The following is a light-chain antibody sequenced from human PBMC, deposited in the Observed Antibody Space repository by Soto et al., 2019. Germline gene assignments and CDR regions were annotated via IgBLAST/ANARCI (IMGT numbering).Light chain of an antibody. CDR3: CSYAGGDMHVV. CDR2: DVT. J-gene: IGLJ2*01. V-gene: IGLV2-11*01. Sequence: QSALTQPRSVSGSPGQSVTMSCTGTSSDVGGYKYVSWYQQHPGKAPKLMIYDVTKRPSGVPDRFSGSKSGNTASLTISGLQADDEADYYCCSYAGGDMHVVFGGGTKLTVL. CDR1: SSDVGGYKY.